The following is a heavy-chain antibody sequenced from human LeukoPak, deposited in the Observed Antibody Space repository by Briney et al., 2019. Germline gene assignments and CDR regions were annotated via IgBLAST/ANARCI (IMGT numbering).Heavy chain of an antibody. V-gene: IGHV1-2*02. Sequence: GASVKVSCKASGYTFTGYYMHWVRQAPGQGLEWMGWINPNSGGTNYAQKFQGRVTMPRDTSISTAYMELSRLRSDDTAVYYCARDEGRYCSGGSCRYPDYWGQGTLVTVSS. CDR2: INPNSGGT. D-gene: IGHD2-15*01. J-gene: IGHJ4*02. CDR3: ARDEGRYCSGGSCRYPDY. CDR1: GYTFTGYY.